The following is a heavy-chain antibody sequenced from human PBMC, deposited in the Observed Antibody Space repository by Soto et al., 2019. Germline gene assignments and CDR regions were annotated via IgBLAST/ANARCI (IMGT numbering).Heavy chain of an antibody. J-gene: IGHJ4*02. CDR3: ARILGYCSGGSCDY. Sequence: ASVKVSCKASGYTFTSYAMHWVRQAPGQRLEWMGWINADNGNPKYSQKFQGRVTITRDTSASTAYMELSSLRSEDTAVYYCARILGYCSGGSCDYWGQGTLVTVSS. V-gene: IGHV1-3*01. CDR2: INADNGNP. D-gene: IGHD2-15*01. CDR1: GYTFTSYA.